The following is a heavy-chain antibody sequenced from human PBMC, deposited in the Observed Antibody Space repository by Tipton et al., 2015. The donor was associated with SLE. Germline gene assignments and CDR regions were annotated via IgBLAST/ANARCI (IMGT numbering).Heavy chain of an antibody. CDR2: IYYSGRT. CDR1: GGSISTYY. V-gene: IGHV4-59*01. D-gene: IGHD2-8*01. CDR3: ARESFTNDFYYYMDV. Sequence: TLSLTCTVSGGSISTYYWSWIRQPPGKGLQWIGYIYYSGRTDYNPSLESRVTISVDTSKNQFSLQLTSVTAADTAIYYCARESFTNDFYYYMDVWGKGTTVTVSS. J-gene: IGHJ6*03.